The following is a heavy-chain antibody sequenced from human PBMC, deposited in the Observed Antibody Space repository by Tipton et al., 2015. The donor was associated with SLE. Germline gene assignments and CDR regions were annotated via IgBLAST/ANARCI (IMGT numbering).Heavy chain of an antibody. D-gene: IGHD1-26*01. V-gene: IGHV4-38-2*02. CDR2: IYHSGYT. J-gene: IGHJ4*02. CDR3: ARLSADSWEPALYFDY. Sequence: TLSLTCTVSGSSITAYYWGWIRQPPGKGLAWIGIIYHSGYTSYNPSLKSRVTISVDTSKDQFFLRVSSVTAADTAVYYCARLSADSWEPALYFDYWGQGALVTVSS. CDR1: GSSITAYY.